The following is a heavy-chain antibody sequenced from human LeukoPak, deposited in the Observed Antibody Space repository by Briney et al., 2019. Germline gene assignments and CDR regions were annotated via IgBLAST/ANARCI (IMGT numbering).Heavy chain of an antibody. J-gene: IGHJ4*02. CDR2: ISSGGSTI. Sequence: GGSLRLSCAASGFTFSDYYMSWLRQAPGKGLEWVSYISSGGSTIYYADSVKGRFTISRDNAKNSLYLQMNSLRAEDTAVYYCAKPYYDSSGYYRIPFDYWGQGTLVTVSS. CDR1: GFTFSDYY. CDR3: AKPYYDSSGYYRIPFDY. D-gene: IGHD3-22*01. V-gene: IGHV3-11*04.